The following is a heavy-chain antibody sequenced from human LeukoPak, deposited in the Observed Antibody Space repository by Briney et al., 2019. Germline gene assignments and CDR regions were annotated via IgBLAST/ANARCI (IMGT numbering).Heavy chain of an antibody. J-gene: IGHJ4*02. CDR1: GYTSTSYD. V-gene: IGHV1-8*02. CDR3: ASLGTTGTTFGDY. Sequence: ASVKVSCKASGYTSTSYDINWVRQATGQGLEWMGWMNPNSGNTGYAQKFQGRVTMTRDTSISTAYMELSRLRSDDTAVYYCASLGTTGTTFGDYWGQGTLVTVSS. D-gene: IGHD1-1*01. CDR2: MNPNSGNT.